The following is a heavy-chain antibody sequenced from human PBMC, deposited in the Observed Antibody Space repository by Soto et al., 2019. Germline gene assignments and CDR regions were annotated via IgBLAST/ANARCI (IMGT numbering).Heavy chain of an antibody. J-gene: IGHJ5*01. D-gene: IGHD3-3*01. CDR2: TLSDGYNN. CDR1: GFTYSGNT. CDR3: ARDQSATFWIGYPTGWLDS. Sequence: GGSRRLSCEASGFTYSGNTMHCVRQAPGKGPERLDVTLSDGYNNYYADSVGGRFTISRDNSKTTLYLQMESLRGDDTAVYYCARDQSATFWIGYPTGWLDSWGKGALVTVSS. V-gene: IGHV3-30-3*01.